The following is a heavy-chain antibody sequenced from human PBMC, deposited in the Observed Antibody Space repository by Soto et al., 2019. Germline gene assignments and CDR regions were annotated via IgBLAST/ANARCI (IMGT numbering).Heavy chain of an antibody. CDR1: GGSISSGGYS. Sequence: SETLSLTCAVSGGSISSGGYSWSWIRQPPGKGLEWIGYIYHSGSTYYNPSLKSRVTISVDRSKNQFSLKLSSVTAADTAVYYCARRYYDYVWGSYQFDYWGQGTLVTVS. CDR3: ARRYYDYVWGSYQFDY. V-gene: IGHV4-30-2*01. J-gene: IGHJ4*02. CDR2: IYHSGST. D-gene: IGHD3-16*02.